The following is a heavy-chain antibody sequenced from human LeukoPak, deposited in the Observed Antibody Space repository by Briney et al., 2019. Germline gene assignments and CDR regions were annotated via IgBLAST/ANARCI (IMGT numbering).Heavy chain of an antibody. V-gene: IGHV4-39*07. Sequence: PSETLSLTCTVSGGSISSSSYYWGWIRQPPGKGLEWIGSIYYSGSTYYNPSLKSRVTISVDTSKNQFSLKLSSVTAADTAVYYCASGPQGTGGLNYFYYDSSGRPFDYWGQGTLVTVSS. D-gene: IGHD3-22*01. CDR1: GGSISSSSYY. CDR2: IYYSGST. CDR3: ASGPQGTGGLNYFYYDSSGRPFDY. J-gene: IGHJ4*02.